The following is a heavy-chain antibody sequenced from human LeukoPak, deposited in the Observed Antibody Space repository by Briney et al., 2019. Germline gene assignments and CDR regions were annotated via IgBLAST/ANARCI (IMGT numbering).Heavy chain of an antibody. Sequence: ASVKVSCKTSGYTFTTYYVHWVRQAPGQGLEWMGLIRLHDGSTLFAEMFQGRVTMTRATSITTAYMDLRMLTSDDTAIYYCARVEGGITTTGDWGQGTQVTVSS. D-gene: IGHD1-14*01. CDR1: GYTFTTYY. CDR3: ARVEGGITTTGD. J-gene: IGHJ4*02. V-gene: IGHV1-2*02. CDR2: IRLHDGST.